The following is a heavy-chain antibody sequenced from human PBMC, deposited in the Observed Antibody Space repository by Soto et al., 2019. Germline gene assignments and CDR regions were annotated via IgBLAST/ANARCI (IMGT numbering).Heavy chain of an antibody. CDR1: GGSISSGGYY. CDR2: IYYSGST. V-gene: IGHV4-31*03. CDR3: ASTTDGSSSIGY. D-gene: IGHD6-6*01. J-gene: IGHJ4*02. Sequence: SETLSLTCTVSGGSISSGGYYWSWIRQHPGKGLEWIGYIYYSGSTYYNPSLKSRVTISVDTSKNQFSLKLSSVTAADTAVYYCASTTDGSSSIGYWGQGTLVTVSS.